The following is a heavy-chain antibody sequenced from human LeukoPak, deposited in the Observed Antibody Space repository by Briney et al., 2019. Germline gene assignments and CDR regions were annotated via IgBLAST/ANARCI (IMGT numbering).Heavy chain of an antibody. Sequence: ASVKVSCKASGYTFSNYYIHWVRQAPGQGLEWMGIINPSGGSTTYAQKFQGRVTMTRDMSTSTVYMELISLRSEETAVYYCARVHHYFDIAFDYWGQGTLVTVSS. J-gene: IGHJ4*02. CDR1: GYTFSNYY. CDR3: ARVHHYFDIAFDY. CDR2: INPSGGST. D-gene: IGHD3-22*01. V-gene: IGHV1-46*01.